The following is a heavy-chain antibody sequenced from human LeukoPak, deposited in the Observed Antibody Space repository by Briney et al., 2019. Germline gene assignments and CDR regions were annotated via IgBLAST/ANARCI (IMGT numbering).Heavy chain of an antibody. CDR1: GYTFTGYY. Sequence: ASVKVSCKASGYTFTGYYMHWVRQAPGQGLEWMGIINPSGGSTSYAQKFQGRVIMTRETSTSTVYMELRSLRSEDTAVYYCARDSPISGSHYGGLGYWGQGTLVTVSS. CDR3: ARDSPISGSHYGGLGY. D-gene: IGHD4-23*01. J-gene: IGHJ4*02. CDR2: INPSGGST. V-gene: IGHV1-46*01.